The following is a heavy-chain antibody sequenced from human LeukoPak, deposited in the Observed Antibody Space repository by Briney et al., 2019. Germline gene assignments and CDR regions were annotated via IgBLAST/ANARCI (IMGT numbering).Heavy chain of an antibody. J-gene: IGHJ4*02. V-gene: IGHV3-23*01. CDR3: ARAKQWLVPVVFDY. CDR2: FSGSGGGT. D-gene: IGHD6-19*01. Sequence: GGSLRLSCAASGFTFISYAMSWVRQGPGKGLEWVSAFSGSGGGTYYADSVKGRFTISRDYSNNTLYLLMNSLRADDTAVYYCARAKQWLVPVVFDYWGQGTLVTVSS. CDR1: GFTFISYA.